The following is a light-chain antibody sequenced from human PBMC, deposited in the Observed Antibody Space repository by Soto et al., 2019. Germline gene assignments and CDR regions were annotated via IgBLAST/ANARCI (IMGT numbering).Light chain of an antibody. CDR3: QQAYSTPWT. CDR1: QNIYNY. V-gene: IGKV1-39*01. CDR2: AAT. J-gene: IGKJ1*01. Sequence: DIQMTQSPSSLSASVGDRVTVTCRTSQNIYNYLNWYQQRPGKAPKLLIYAATSVQSGVPSRFSGSGSGTDFTLTISSLHPEDFATYYCQQAYSTPWTFGQGTTVEIK.